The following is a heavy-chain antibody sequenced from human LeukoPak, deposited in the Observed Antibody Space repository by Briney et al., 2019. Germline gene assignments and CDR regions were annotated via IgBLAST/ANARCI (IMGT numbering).Heavy chain of an antibody. Sequence: GGSLRLSCAASGFTFSSHAMSWVRQAPGKGLEWVSAISGSGGSTYYADSVKGRFTISRDNSKNTLYLQMNSLRAEDTAVYYCAKDGGGYSYGLNWFDPWGQGTLVTVSS. D-gene: IGHD5-18*01. CDR3: AKDGGGYSYGLNWFDP. J-gene: IGHJ5*02. CDR1: GFTFSSHA. CDR2: ISGSGGST. V-gene: IGHV3-23*01.